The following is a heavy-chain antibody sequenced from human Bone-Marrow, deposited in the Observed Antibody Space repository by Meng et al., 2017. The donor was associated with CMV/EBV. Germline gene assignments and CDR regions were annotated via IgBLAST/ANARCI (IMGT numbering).Heavy chain of an antibody. CDR1: GFTFSSYA. V-gene: IGHV3-30*04. J-gene: IGHJ4*02. D-gene: IGHD6-19*01. CDR2: ISYDGSNK. Sequence: GASLKISCAASGFTFSSYAMHWVRQAPGKGLEWVAVISYDGSNKYYADSVKGRVTISRDNSKNTLYLQLNRLRAEDTAVYYCARCSGAYSRGWSGGYWGQGTLVTVSS. CDR3: ARCSGAYSRGWSGGY.